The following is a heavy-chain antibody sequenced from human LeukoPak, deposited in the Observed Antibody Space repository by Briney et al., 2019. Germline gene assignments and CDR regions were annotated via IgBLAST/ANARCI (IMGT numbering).Heavy chain of an antibody. V-gene: IGHV1-2*02. CDR1: GYTFTGYS. D-gene: IGHD3-3*01. J-gene: IGHJ5*02. CDR2: INPNSGGT. Sequence: GASVKVSCKASGYTFTGYSMHWVRQAPGQGLEWMGWINPNSGGTNYAQKFQGRVTMTRDTSISTTYMVLSRLRSDDTAVYYCARVGSYDVWSGYPNWFDPWGQGTLVTVSS. CDR3: ARVGSYDVWSGYPNWFDP.